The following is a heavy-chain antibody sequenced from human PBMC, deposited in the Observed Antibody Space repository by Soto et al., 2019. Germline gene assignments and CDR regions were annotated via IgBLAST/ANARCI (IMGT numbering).Heavy chain of an antibody. V-gene: IGHV1-8*01. Sequence: QVQLVQSGAEVRTPGASVKVSCKASGYTFTSYDINWVRQATGQGPEWMGWMNPDSGNTGYVQKFQGRVTMTRNTDISTAYRELSSVRSEDTAVYYCARAVGGSNVNFDYWGQGTLVTVSS. CDR3: ARAVGGSNVNFDY. D-gene: IGHD3-10*01. CDR2: MNPDSGNT. CDR1: GYTFTSYD. J-gene: IGHJ4*02.